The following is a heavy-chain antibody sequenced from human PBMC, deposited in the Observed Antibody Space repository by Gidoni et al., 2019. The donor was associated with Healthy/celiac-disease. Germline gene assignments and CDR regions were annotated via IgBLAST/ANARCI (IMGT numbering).Heavy chain of an antibody. CDR3: AKDTAEEVRGVMSY. D-gene: IGHD3-10*01. J-gene: IGHJ4*02. V-gene: IGHV3-9*01. CDR1: GYTLDEYA. Sequence: EVQLVESGGGLVQPGRSLRHSSEASGYTLDEYAMRWVRQAPGKGLECVSGISWNSSSIGYADSVKGLFTISRDNAKNSLYLQMNSLRAEDTALYYCAKDTAEEVRGVMSYWGQGTLVTVSS. CDR2: ISWNSSSI.